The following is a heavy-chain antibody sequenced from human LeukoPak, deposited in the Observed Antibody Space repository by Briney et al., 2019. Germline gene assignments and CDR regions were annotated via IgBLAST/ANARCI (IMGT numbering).Heavy chain of an antibody. J-gene: IGHJ4*02. D-gene: IGHD6-25*01. CDR1: GFTFSTHA. V-gene: IGHV3-23*01. CDR2: ISGNGGTT. CDR3: AKPPPDSSGWLFDY. Sequence: PGGSLRLSCAASGFTFSTHAMSWVRQAPGKGLEWVSTISGNGGTTYYADSVKGRFTISRDNSKNTLYLQMNSLRVEDTAVYYCAKPPPDSSGWLFDYWGQGTLVTVSS.